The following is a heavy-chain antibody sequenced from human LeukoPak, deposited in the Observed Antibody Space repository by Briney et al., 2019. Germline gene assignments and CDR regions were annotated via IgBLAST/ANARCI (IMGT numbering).Heavy chain of an antibody. Sequence: QAGGSLRLSCAASGFMFDTYIMTWVRQAPGKGLEWISYINSINAVYYTDSVQGRSNISRDNAKNSLYLQMNSLRVEDTAMYYCARVSARGYDYWGRGTLVTVSS. J-gene: IGHJ4*02. V-gene: IGHV3-48*01. CDR2: INSINAV. CDR1: GFMFDTYI. CDR3: ARVSARGYDY. D-gene: IGHD5-18*01.